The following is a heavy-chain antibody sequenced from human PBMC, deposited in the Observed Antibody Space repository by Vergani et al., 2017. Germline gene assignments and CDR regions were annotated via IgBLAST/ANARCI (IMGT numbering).Heavy chain of an antibody. Sequence: QVQLQESGPGLVKPSQTLSLTCTVSGGSISSGGYYWSWIRQHPGKGLEWIGYIYYSGSTYYNPSLKSRVTISVDTSKNQFSLKLSSVTAADTAVYYCARSGNWNFYWYFDLWGRGTLVTVSS. V-gene: IGHV4-31*03. J-gene: IGHJ2*01. CDR3: ARSGNWNFYWYFDL. CDR1: GGSISSGGYY. CDR2: IYYSGST. D-gene: IGHD1-1*01.